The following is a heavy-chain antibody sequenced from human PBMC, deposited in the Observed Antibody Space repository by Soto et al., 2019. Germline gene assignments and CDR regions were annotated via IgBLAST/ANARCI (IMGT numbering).Heavy chain of an antibody. CDR1: GFTFSSYW. CDR2: INSDGSST. J-gene: IGHJ4*02. CDR3: AREWRGAVAGSLDY. V-gene: IGHV3-74*01. D-gene: IGHD6-19*01. Sequence: EVQLVESGGGLVQPGGSLRLSCAASGFTFSSYWMHWVRQAPGKGLVWVSRINSDGSSTSYADSVKGRFTISRDNAKNTLYLQMTSLRAEDTAVYFCAREWRGAVAGSLDYWGQGTLVTVSS.